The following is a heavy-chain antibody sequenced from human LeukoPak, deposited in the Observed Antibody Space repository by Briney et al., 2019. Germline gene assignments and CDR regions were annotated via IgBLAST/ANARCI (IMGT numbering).Heavy chain of an antibody. CDR2: INPNSGGT. V-gene: IGHV1-2*02. D-gene: IGHD2-8*01. Sequence: ASVKVSCKASGYTFTGYYMHWVRQAPGQGLEWMGWINPNSGGTNYAQKFQGRVTMTRDTSISTAYMELSRLRSDDTAVYYCARERDPEWSSNWFDPWGQGTLVTVSS. CDR1: GYTFTGYY. CDR3: ARERDPEWSSNWFDP. J-gene: IGHJ5*02.